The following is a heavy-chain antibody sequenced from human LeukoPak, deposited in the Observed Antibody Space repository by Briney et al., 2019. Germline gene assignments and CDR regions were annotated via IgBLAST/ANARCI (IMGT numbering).Heavy chain of an antibody. CDR2: IYSSGST. Sequence: SETLSLNCTVSGGSISSGSYYRSWIRQPAGKGLEWIGRIYSSGSTNFNPSLKSRVTMSVDTSKNQFSLKLSSVTAADTAVYYCARWPLATGGAFDIWGQGTMVTVSS. CDR3: ARWPLATGGAFDI. J-gene: IGHJ3*02. CDR1: GGSISSGSYY. D-gene: IGHD1-14*01. V-gene: IGHV4-61*02.